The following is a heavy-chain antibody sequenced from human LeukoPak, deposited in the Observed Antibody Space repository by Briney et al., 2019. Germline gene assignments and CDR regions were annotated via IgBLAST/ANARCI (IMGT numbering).Heavy chain of an antibody. V-gene: IGHV4-39*07. J-gene: IGHJ4*02. Sequence: SETLSLTCTVSGGSISSSSYYWGWIRQPPGKGLEWIGSIYYSGSTYYNPSLKSRVTISVDTSKNQFSLKLSSVTAADTAVYYCARGRSPGQRGRAFAYWGQGTLVTVSS. CDR2: IYYSGST. D-gene: IGHD3-10*01. CDR1: GGSISSSSYY. CDR3: ARGRSPGQRGRAFAY.